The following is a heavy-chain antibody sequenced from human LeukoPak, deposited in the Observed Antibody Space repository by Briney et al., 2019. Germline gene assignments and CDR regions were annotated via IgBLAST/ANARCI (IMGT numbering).Heavy chain of an antibody. CDR3: ASDRVLGSGSLDN. CDR1: GFRFSDFR. Sequence: GGSLRLSCTASGFRFSDFRMHWVRQAPGKGLVWVSRISGDGYDTNYADSVKGRFTISRDNAQNTLYLQMNSLRAEDTAVYYCASDRVLGSGSLDNWGQGTLVTVSS. J-gene: IGHJ4*02. D-gene: IGHD3-10*01. V-gene: IGHV3-74*01. CDR2: ISGDGYDT.